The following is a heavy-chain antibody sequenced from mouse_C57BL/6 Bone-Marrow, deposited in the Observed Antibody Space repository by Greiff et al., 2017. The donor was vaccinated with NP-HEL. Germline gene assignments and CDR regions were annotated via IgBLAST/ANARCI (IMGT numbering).Heavy chain of an antibody. CDR3: ARGTTVERGYFDV. CDR2: IDPSDSYT. CDR1: GYTFTSYW. J-gene: IGHJ1*03. Sequence: QVQLQQPGAELVRPGTSVKLSCKASGYTFTSYWMHWVKQRPGQGLEWIGVIDPSDSYTNYNQKFKGKATLTVDTSSSTAYMQLSSLTSEDSAVYYCARGTTVERGYFDVWGTGTTVTVSS. V-gene: IGHV1-59*01. D-gene: IGHD1-1*01.